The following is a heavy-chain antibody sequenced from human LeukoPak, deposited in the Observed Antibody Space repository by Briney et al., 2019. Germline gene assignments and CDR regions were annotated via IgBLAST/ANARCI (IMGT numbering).Heavy chain of an antibody. J-gene: IGHJ4*02. CDR3: AKGFKAAPYYFDY. CDR1: GFTFSSYA. D-gene: IGHD2-15*01. Sequence: AGGSLRLSCAASGFTFSSYAMSWVRQAPGKGLEWVSAISGSGGSTYYADSVKGRFTISRDNSKNTLYLQMNSLRAEDTAVYYCAKGFKAAPYYFDYWGQGTLVTVSS. CDR2: ISGSGGST. V-gene: IGHV3-23*01.